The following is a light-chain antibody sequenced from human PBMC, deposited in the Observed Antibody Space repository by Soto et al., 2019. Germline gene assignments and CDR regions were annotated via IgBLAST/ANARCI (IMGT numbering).Light chain of an antibody. V-gene: IGLV2-14*01. CDR3: SSYTTTSTLV. J-gene: IGLJ2*01. CDR2: DVS. Sequence: QSALTQPASVSGSPGQSITFSCTGTSSDLGGYNYVSWYQQHPGKAPKLVIYDVSNRPSGVSNRFSGSKSGNTASLTISGLQADDEADYYCSSYTTTSTLVFGGGTNSPS. CDR1: SSDLGGYNY.